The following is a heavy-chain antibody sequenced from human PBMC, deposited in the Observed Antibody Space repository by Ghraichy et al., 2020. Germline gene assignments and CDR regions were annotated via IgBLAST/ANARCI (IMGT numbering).Heavy chain of an antibody. Sequence: GGSLRLSCAASGFTFSSYSMNWVRKAPGKGLEWVSYISRSSSTIYYADSVKGRFTISRDNAKNSLYLQMNSLRDEDTAVYYCAREGSYYDYIWGSYRLYYFDYWGQGTLVTVSS. CDR3: AREGSYYDYIWGSYRLYYFDY. CDR2: ISRSSSTI. J-gene: IGHJ4*02. V-gene: IGHV3-48*02. CDR1: GFTFSSYS. D-gene: IGHD3-16*02.